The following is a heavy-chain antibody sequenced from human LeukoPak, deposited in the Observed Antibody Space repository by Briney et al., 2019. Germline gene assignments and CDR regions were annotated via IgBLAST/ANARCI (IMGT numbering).Heavy chain of an antibody. J-gene: IGHJ4*02. CDR2: ISVTGGNT. D-gene: IGHD6-19*01. Sequence: PGGSLRLSCAASGFTFSGYGMSWVRQAPGKGLEWVSVISVTGGNTYYADSVKGRFTVSRDNSKSTLYLQMNSLRAEDTAVYFCAKGSSGWYLDNWGQGTLVTVSS. CDR1: GFTFSGYG. V-gene: IGHV3-23*01. CDR3: AKGSSGWYLDN.